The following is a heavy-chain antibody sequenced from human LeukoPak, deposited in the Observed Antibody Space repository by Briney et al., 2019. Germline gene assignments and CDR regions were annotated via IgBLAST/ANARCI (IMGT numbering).Heavy chain of an antibody. V-gene: IGHV4-59*01. CDR3: ARGYSSSWYGFDY. D-gene: IGHD6-13*01. Sequence: AETLSLTCTVSGVSISSYYWSWIRQPPGKGLEWIGYISYSGSANYNPSLKSRVTISVDMSKNQFSLNLNSVTAADTAVYFCARGYSSSWYGFDYWGQGTLVTVSS. J-gene: IGHJ4*02. CDR1: GVSISSYY. CDR2: ISYSGSA.